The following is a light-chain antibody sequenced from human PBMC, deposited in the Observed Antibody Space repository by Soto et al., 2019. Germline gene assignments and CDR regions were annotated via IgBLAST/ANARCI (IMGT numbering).Light chain of an antibody. CDR2: DTS. Sequence: QSVLTQPPSASVTPGQRVTVSCSGTYSNIVTNDVHWYRQLSGTAPQILIYDTSQRATGVPDRFSGSRSGTSASLVISGLQTEDEADYHCAAWDDSLNGPAFGGGTKLTVL. V-gene: IGLV1-44*01. CDR1: YSNIVTND. CDR3: AAWDDSLNGPA. J-gene: IGLJ2*01.